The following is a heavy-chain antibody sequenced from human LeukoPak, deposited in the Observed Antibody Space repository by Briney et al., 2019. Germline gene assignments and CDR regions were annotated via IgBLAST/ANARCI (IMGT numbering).Heavy chain of an antibody. CDR2: ISSSGSTI. D-gene: IGHD2-2*01. V-gene: IGHV3-48*03. J-gene: IGHJ6*03. Sequence: GGSLRLSCAASGFTFSSYEMNWVRQAPGKGLEWVSYISSSGSTIYYADSVKGRFTISRDNSKNTLYLQMNSLRAEDTAVYYCASDIVVVLSAGYMDVWGKGTTVTISS. CDR3: ASDIVVVLSAGYMDV. CDR1: GFTFSSYE.